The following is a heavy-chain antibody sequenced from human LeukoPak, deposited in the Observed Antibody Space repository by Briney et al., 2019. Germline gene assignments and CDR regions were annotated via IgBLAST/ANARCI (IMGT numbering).Heavy chain of an antibody. Sequence: GASVKVSCKASGGTFSSYAISWVRQAPGQGLEWMGGIIPIFGTANYAQKFQGRVTITADESTSTAYMELSSLRSEDTAVYYCANLGPGYCSGGSCYDAFDIWGQGTMVTVSS. D-gene: IGHD2-15*01. CDR2: IIPIFGTA. CDR1: GGTFSSYA. V-gene: IGHV1-69*13. CDR3: ANLGPGYCSGGSCYDAFDI. J-gene: IGHJ3*02.